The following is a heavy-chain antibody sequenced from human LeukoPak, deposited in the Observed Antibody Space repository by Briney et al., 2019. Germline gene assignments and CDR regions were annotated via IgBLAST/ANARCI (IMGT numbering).Heavy chain of an antibody. D-gene: IGHD3-10*01. CDR3: ARLSVWFGELYQDY. V-gene: IGHV5-10-1*01. J-gene: IGHJ4*02. Sequence: GESLKISCKGSGYNFISYWISWVRQMPGKGLEWMGRIDPSDSYNKYSPSFQGHVTISADKSISTAYLQWNSLKASDNAMYYCARLSVWFGELYQDYWGQGTLVTVSS. CDR2: IDPSDSYN. CDR1: GYNFISYW.